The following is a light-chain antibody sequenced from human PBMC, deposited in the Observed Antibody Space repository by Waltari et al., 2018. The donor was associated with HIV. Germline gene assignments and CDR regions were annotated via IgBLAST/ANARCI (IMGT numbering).Light chain of an antibody. CDR2: GAS. CDR3: QQYGSSPLLT. CDR1: QSGSSSY. J-gene: IGKJ4*01. Sequence: EIVLTQSPGTLSLSPGERATLSCRASQSGSSSYLAWYQQKPGHAPRLLIYGASSRATGIPDRFSCSGSGTDFTLTISRLEPEDFAVYYCQQYGSSPLLTFGGGTKVEIK. V-gene: IGKV3-20*01.